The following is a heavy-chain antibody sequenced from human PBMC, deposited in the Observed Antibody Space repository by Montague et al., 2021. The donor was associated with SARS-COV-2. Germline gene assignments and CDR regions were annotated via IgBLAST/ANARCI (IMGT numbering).Heavy chain of an antibody. J-gene: IGHJ3*02. CDR1: GGSISSSHYY. D-gene: IGHD3-22*01. CDR2: IYYSGST. Sequence: SETLSLTCTVSGGSISSSHYYWGWIRQPPGKGLEWIGSIYYSGSTYYNPSLKSRVTIFVDTSKNQFSLKLSSVTAADTDVYYCASPTYYYDSSGSESFDTWGQGTMVPVAS. CDR3: ASPTYYYDSSGSESFDT. V-gene: IGHV4-39*01.